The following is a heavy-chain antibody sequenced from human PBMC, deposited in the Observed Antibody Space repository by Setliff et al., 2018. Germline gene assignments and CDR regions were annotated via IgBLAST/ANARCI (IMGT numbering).Heavy chain of an antibody. Sequence: ETLSLTCTVSGGSITTSSYSWGWIRQPPGKGLEWVANIKQDGSEEYYVDSVKGRFTISRDNSKNTLYLQMNSLRAEDTAVYYCARGAFYSSSWYWFDPWGQGTLVTVSS. D-gene: IGHD6-13*01. CDR1: GGSITTSSYS. CDR3: ARGAFYSSSWYWFDP. J-gene: IGHJ5*02. V-gene: IGHV3-7*01. CDR2: IKQDGSEE.